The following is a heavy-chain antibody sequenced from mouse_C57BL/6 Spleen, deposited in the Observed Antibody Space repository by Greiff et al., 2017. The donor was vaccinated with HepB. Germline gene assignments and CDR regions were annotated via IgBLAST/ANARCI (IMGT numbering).Heavy chain of an antibody. Sequence: VKLVESGPELVKPGASVKISCKASGYAFSSSWMNWVKQRPGKGLEWIGRIYPGDGDTNYNGKFKGKATLTADKSSSTAYMQLSSLTSEDSAVYFCARYSTTVVFDYWGQGTTLTVSS. CDR3: ARYSTTVVFDY. CDR2: IYPGDGDT. J-gene: IGHJ2*01. V-gene: IGHV1-82*01. CDR1: GYAFSSSW. D-gene: IGHD1-1*01.